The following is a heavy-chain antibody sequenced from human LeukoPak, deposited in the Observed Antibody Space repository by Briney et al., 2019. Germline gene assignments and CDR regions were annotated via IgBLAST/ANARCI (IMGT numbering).Heavy chain of an antibody. D-gene: IGHD4-17*01. V-gene: IGHV4-4*07. CDR3: ARTGLRGDYDY. CDR2: IYTSGST. Sequence: SETLSLTCSVSGGSISSYYWSWFRQPAGKGLKWIGRIYTSGSTNYNPSLKSRVTMSVDTSKNQFSLKLSSVTAADTAVYYCARTGLRGDYDYWGQGTLVTVSS. CDR1: GGSISSYY. J-gene: IGHJ4*02.